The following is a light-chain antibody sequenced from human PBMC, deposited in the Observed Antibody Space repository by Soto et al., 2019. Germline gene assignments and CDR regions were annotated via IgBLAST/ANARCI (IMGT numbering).Light chain of an antibody. J-gene: IGKJ5*01. CDR1: QSISSY. CDR3: QQSYSTPSIT. CDR2: AAS. Sequence: DIQMTQSPSSLSASVGDRVTITCRASQSISSYLNWYQQKPGKAPKLLIYAASSLQSGVPSRFSGSGSGTDFTPTISSLQPEDFVTYYCQQSYSTPSITFGQGTRLEIK. V-gene: IGKV1-39*01.